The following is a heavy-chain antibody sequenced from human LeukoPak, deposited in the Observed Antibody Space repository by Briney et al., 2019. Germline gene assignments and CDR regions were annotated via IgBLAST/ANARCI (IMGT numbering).Heavy chain of an antibody. Sequence: SETLSLTGTVSGGSISSYYWSWIRQPPGKGLEWIGYIYYSGGTNYNPSLKSRVTISVDTSKKQFSLKLSSVTAADTAVYFCARGLRGYSYGNWGQGTLVTVSS. CDR1: GGSISSYY. D-gene: IGHD5-18*01. CDR3: ARGLRGYSYGN. V-gene: IGHV4-59*01. J-gene: IGHJ4*02. CDR2: IYYSGGT.